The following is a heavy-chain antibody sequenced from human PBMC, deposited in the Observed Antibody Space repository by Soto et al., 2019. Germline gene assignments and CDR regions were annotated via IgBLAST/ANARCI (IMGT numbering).Heavy chain of an antibody. Sequence: ASVKVSCKASGYTFTSYYIHWVRQAPGQGLEWMGIFNPTGDTSSYAQKLQGRVTMTRDTSTGTAYMELGSLRSEDTAVYYCARGGVVVDTGIGYYYYHAMDVWGQGTTVTVSS. D-gene: IGHD5-18*01. CDR1: GYTFTSYY. CDR3: ARGGVVVDTGIGYYYYHAMDV. CDR2: FNPTGDTS. V-gene: IGHV1-46*01. J-gene: IGHJ6*02.